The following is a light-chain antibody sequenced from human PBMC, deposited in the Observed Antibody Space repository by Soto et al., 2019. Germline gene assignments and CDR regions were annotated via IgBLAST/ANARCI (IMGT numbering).Light chain of an antibody. CDR1: SSNIGAGYD. J-gene: IGLJ1*01. Sequence: QSVLTQPPSVSGAPGQRVTISCTGSSSNIGAGYDVHWYQHLPGTAPKLLIYGNTNRPSEVPDRFSGSKSGTSASLAITGLQAEDEADYYCQSYDSSLSGLYVFGTGTKLTVL. V-gene: IGLV1-40*01. CDR2: GNT. CDR3: QSYDSSLSGLYV.